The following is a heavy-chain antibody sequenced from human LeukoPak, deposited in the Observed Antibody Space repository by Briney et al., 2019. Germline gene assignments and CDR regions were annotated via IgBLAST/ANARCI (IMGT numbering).Heavy chain of an antibody. J-gene: IGHJ5*02. CDR1: GGSISSYY. CDR2: IYYSGST. Sequence: SETLSLTCTVSGGSISSYYWSWIRQPPGKGLEWIGYIYYSGSTNYNPSLKSRVTISVDTSKNQFSLKLSSVTAADTAVYYCARDRGRNARGRWFDPWGQGTLVTVSS. CDR3: ARDRGRNARGRWFDP. D-gene: IGHD1-14*01. V-gene: IGHV4-59*01.